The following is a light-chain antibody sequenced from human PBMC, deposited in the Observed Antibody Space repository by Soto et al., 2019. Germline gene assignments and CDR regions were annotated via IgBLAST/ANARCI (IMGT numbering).Light chain of an antibody. V-gene: IGKV3-15*01. Sequence: EVVMAQSPITLSVSPGDGATLSCRASQSVTSNLAWYQQKPGQAPRLLIYGASTRATGIPARFSGSGSGTEFTLTISSLQSEDFAVYYCQQYNIWPLPFGGRTKVQIK. CDR3: QQYNIWPLP. J-gene: IGKJ4*01. CDR1: QSVTSN. CDR2: GAS.